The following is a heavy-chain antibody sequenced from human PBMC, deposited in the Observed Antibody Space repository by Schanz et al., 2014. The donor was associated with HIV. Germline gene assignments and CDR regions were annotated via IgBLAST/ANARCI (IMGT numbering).Heavy chain of an antibody. V-gene: IGHV3-23*01. J-gene: IGHJ4*02. Sequence: EVQLLESGGGLVQPGGSLRLSCAASGFAFSNYAMSWVRQAPGKGLEWVSSITESGGRTYYADSVRGRFTISRDNSKNTLYLQMKNLRTEDTAVYYCAKPEYDSRGNSQSHFDSWGQGTLVTVSS. D-gene: IGHD3-22*01. CDR1: GFAFSNYA. CDR2: ITESGGRT. CDR3: AKPEYDSRGNSQSHFDS.